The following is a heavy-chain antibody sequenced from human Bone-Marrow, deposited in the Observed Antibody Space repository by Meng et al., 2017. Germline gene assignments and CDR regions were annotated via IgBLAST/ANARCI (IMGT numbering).Heavy chain of an antibody. CDR2: IYTSGST. J-gene: IGHJ4*02. D-gene: IGHD2-21*02. V-gene: IGHV4-4*07. CDR3: AREYCGGDCYFVSEYYFDY. Sequence: SETLSPTCTVPGGSFSSYHWSWIRQPAGKGLEWIGRIYTSGSTNYNPSHKSRVTMSVDTSKNQFSLKLSSVTAADTAVYYCAREYCGGDCYFVSEYYFDYWGQGTLVTVSS. CDR1: GGSFSSYH.